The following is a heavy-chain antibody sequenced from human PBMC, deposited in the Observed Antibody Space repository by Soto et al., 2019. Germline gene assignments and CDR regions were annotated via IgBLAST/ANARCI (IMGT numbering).Heavy chain of an antibody. J-gene: IGHJ5*02. CDR2: IYWDDDR. V-gene: IGHV2-5*02. D-gene: IGHD6-13*01. CDR3: AHSYSSSWQNWFDP. CDR1: GCSLSTSGVC. Sequence: QITVKESCPTLVKPTQTLTLTCTFSGCSLSTSGVCVGWIRQPPGKALEWLALIYWDDDRRYSPSLKSRLTITKDTSKNQVVLTMTNMDPVDTATYYCAHSYSSSWQNWFDPWGQGTLVTVSS.